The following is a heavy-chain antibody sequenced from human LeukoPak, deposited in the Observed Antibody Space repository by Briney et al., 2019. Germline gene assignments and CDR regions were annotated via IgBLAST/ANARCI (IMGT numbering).Heavy chain of an antibody. J-gene: IGHJ4*02. D-gene: IGHD3-22*01. CDR1: GGSIIGYY. CDR2: IYYSGST. CDR3: ARISGYLTY. V-gene: IGHV4-59*07. Sequence: SDTLSLTCTVSGGSIIGYYWSCIRQSPGKGLEWIVYIYYSGSTNYNPSLKSRVTISVDTSKNQFSLKLSSVTAADTAIYYCARISGYLTYWGQGTLVTVSS.